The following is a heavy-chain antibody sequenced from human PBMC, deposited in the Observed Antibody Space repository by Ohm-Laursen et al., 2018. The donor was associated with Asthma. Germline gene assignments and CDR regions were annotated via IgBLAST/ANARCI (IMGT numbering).Heavy chain of an antibody. CDR2: IHNIGST. J-gene: IGHJ4*02. CDR3: GGNINPGAPGSDF. CDR1: GGSVSSGSYY. Sequence: SETLSLTCTVSGGSVSSGSYYWSWIRQPPGKGLEWIGYIHNIGSTNYNPSLKSRVTISADSSKNQFSLKLRSVTAADTAVYYWGGNINPGAPGSDFGGQGPLVTVSS. V-gene: IGHV4-61*01. D-gene: IGHD3-10*01.